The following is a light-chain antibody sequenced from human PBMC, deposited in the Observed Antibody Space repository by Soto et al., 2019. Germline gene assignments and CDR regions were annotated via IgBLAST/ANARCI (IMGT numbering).Light chain of an antibody. Sequence: DIMLTLTPGTLSLSPGERATLSCRASQSVSNNYLAWYQQKPGQAPRLLIYGASNRATGIPARFSGSGSGTDFTLTINSLEPEDFAVYYCQQRSNWPSITFGQGTRLEIK. J-gene: IGKJ5*01. V-gene: IGKV3-11*01. CDR1: QSVSNNY. CDR3: QQRSNWPSIT. CDR2: GAS.